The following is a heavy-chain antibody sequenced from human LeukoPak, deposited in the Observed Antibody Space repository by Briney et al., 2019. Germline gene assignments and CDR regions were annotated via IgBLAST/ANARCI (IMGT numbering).Heavy chain of an antibody. CDR3: TTDGDGYKHLSYYFDY. D-gene: IGHD5-24*01. Sequence: SGGSLRLSCAASGFTFSNAWMSWVRQAPGKGLEWVGRIKSKTDGGTTDYAAPVKGRFTISRDDSKNTLYLQMNSLKTEDTAVYYCTTDGDGYKHLSYYFDYWGQGTLVTVSS. CDR2: IKSKTDGGTT. J-gene: IGHJ4*02. CDR1: GFTFSNAW. V-gene: IGHV3-15*01.